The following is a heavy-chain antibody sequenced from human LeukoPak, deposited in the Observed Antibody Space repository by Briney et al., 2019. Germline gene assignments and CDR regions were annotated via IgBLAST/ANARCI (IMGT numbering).Heavy chain of an antibody. V-gene: IGHV3-30*18. D-gene: IGHD5-18*01. CDR1: GFTFSSYG. CDR3: AKDGPPAGSGYSYGYDPWGDVFQH. Sequence: GRSXRLSCAASGFTFSSYGMHWVRQAPGKGLEWVAVISYDGSNKYYADSVKGRFTISRDNSKNTLYLQMNSLRAEDTAVYYCAKDGPPAGSGYSYGYDPWGDVFQHWGQGTLVTVSS. J-gene: IGHJ1*01. CDR2: ISYDGSNK.